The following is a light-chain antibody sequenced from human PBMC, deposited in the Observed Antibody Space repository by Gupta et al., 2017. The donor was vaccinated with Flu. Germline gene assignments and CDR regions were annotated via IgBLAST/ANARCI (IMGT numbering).Light chain of an antibody. CDR3: GTWDSSLSAVV. J-gene: IGLJ2*01. V-gene: IGLV1-51*01. CDR1: SSNIGNNY. Sequence: QSVLTQPPSMSAAPGQRVTISCSGSSSNIGNNYLSWYQQLPGTAPKLLIYDNYKRPSGIPDRFSGSKSGTSATLDITGLQTGDEADYYCGTWDSSLSAVVFGGGTKLTVL. CDR2: DNY.